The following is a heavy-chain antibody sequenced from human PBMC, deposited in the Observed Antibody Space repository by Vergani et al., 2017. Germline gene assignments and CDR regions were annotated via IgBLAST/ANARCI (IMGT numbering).Heavy chain of an antibody. Sequence: EVQLLESGGGLVQPGGSLRLSCAASGFTFSSYAMSWVRQAPGKGLEWVSAISGSGGSTYYADSVKGRFTISRDNAKNSLYLQMNSLRAEDTAVYYCARETRGYSYGLDYWGQGTLVTVSS. CDR2: ISGSGGST. V-gene: IGHV3-23*01. D-gene: IGHD5-18*01. J-gene: IGHJ4*02. CDR1: GFTFSSYA. CDR3: ARETRGYSYGLDY.